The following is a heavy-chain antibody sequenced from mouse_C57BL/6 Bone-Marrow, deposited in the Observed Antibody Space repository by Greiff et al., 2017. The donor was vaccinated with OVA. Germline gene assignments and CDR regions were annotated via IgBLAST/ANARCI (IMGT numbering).Heavy chain of an antibody. CDR1: GYTFTSYT. J-gene: IGHJ2*01. CDR2: IDPTNDYT. Sequence: QVQLKEPGAELVRPGASVKMSCKASGYTFTSYTIHWVKQRPGQGLEWIGYIDPTNDYTNYNQKFKGKATLTADKSSSTAYMQLSSLTSEDSAVYYCTRGYYFDYWGRGTTLTVSS. CDR3: TRGYYFDY. V-gene: IGHV1-4*01.